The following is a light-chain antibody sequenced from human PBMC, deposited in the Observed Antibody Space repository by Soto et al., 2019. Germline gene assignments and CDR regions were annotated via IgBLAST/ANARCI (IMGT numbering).Light chain of an antibody. CDR3: GAWDSSLSAGV. V-gene: IGLV1-51*02. Sequence: QSVLTQPPSVSAAPGQKVTISCSGSSSNIWNYYLSWFQQLPGTAPKLLIYENNKRPSGIPFRFSGSKSCTSATLGITGLQTGDEADYYCGAWDSSLSAGVFGTGTKVTVL. J-gene: IGLJ1*01. CDR2: ENN. CDR1: SSNIWNYY.